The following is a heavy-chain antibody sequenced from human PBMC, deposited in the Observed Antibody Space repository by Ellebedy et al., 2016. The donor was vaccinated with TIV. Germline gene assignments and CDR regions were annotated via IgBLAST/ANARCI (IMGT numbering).Heavy chain of an antibody. V-gene: IGHV1-2*02. Sequence: ASVKVSCXASGYPFTAYYIHWLRQAPGQGLEWMGWINTQFLGTTYEEKFKGRVTMTRDTSTSTAYMELRSLRSDDTALYFCARDSDYGGVTNHWYFNLWGRGTLVTVSS. CDR3: ARDSDYGGVTNHWYFNL. J-gene: IGHJ2*01. D-gene: IGHD4-23*01. CDR1: GYPFTAYY. CDR2: INTQFLGT.